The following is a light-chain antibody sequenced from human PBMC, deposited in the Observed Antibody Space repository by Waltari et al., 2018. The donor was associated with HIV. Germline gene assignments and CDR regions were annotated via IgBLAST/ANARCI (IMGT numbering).Light chain of an antibody. Sequence: EIVMTQSPATLSVSPGERATLSCRASQTVRSNLAWYQQRPGQAPRLLLYDVSIRATGVPARFSGSGSGTEFTLTISSLQSDDFAVYYCHQYNSWPPRTFGQGTKLEIK. CDR3: HQYNSWPPRT. CDR1: QTVRSN. CDR2: DVS. V-gene: IGKV3-15*01. J-gene: IGKJ2*01.